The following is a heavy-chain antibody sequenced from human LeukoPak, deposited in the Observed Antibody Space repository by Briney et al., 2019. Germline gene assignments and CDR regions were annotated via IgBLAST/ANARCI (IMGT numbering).Heavy chain of an antibody. J-gene: IGHJ6*03. Sequence: GGSLRLSCAASGFTFDDYTMHWVRQAPGRGLEWVSLITWDGGSTYYADSVKGRFTISRDNSKNSLYLQMNSLRTEDTAFYYCAKDYYGGNSGHYYYYMDVWGKGTTVTVSS. CDR1: GFTFDDYT. D-gene: IGHD4-23*01. CDR2: ITWDGGST. CDR3: AKDYYGGNSGHYYYYMDV. V-gene: IGHV3-43*01.